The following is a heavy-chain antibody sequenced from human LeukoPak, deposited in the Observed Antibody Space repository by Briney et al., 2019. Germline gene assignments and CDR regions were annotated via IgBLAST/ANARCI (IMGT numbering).Heavy chain of an antibody. CDR1: GGSISSYY. D-gene: IGHD2-2*01. V-gene: IGHV4-59*08. CDR2: IHYSGST. CDR3: ARHYCSSTSCYGWFDP. J-gene: IGHJ5*02. Sequence: PSEALSLTCTVSGGSISSYYWSWIRQPPGKGLEWIGYIHYSGSTNYNPSLKSRVTISVDTSKNQFSLKLSSVTAADTAVYYCARHYCSSTSCYGWFDPWGQGTLVTVSS.